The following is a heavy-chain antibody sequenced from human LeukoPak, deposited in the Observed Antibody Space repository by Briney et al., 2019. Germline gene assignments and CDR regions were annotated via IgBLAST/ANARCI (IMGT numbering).Heavy chain of an antibody. CDR1: GYSISTGYY. D-gene: IGHD2-21*02. J-gene: IGHJ4*02. V-gene: IGHV4-38-2*02. CDR2: IYHSGNT. CDR3: ARGMREVRLQPPAYIVVVTAHPLPDY. Sequence: PSETLSLTCTVSGYSISTGYYWGWIRQPPGKGLEWIGSIYHSGNTSYNPSLKSRVSISVDTSKNQFSLKLSSVTAADTAVYYCARGMREVRLQPPAYIVVVTAHPLPDYWGQGTLVTVSS.